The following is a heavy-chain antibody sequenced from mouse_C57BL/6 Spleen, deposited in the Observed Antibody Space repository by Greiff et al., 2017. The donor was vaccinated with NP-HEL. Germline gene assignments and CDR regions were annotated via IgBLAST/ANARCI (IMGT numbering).Heavy chain of an antibody. J-gene: IGHJ4*01. CDR3: TRSYGNYGYYYAMDY. CDR2: ISSGGDYI. Sequence: EVQRVESGEGLVKPGGSLKLSCAASGFTFSSYAMSWVRQTPEKRLEWVAYISSGGDYIYYADTVKGRFTISRDNARNTLYLQMSSLKSEDTAMYYCTRSYGNYGYYYAMDYWGQGTSVTVSS. CDR1: GFTFSSYA. V-gene: IGHV5-9-1*02. D-gene: IGHD2-1*01.